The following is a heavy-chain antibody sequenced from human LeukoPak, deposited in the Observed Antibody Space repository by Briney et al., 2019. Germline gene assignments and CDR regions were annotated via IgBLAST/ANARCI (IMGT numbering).Heavy chain of an antibody. J-gene: IGHJ5*01. Sequence: ESGPTLVKPTQTLTLTCTFSGFSLSTSGVGVGWIRQPPGKALEWLALIYWDDDKRYSPSLKSRLTITKDTSKNQVVLTMTNMDPVDTATYFCARLVFTVTEIRENWFEPWGQGNLGTVSS. V-gene: IGHV2-5*02. CDR3: ARLVFTVTEIRENWFEP. D-gene: IGHD4-17*01. CDR2: IYWDDDK. CDR1: GFSLSTSGVG.